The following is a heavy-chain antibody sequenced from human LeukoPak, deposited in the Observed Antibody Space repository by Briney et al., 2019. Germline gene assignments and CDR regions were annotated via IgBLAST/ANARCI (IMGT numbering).Heavy chain of an antibody. D-gene: IGHD3-16*02. CDR2: ISGSGGST. CDR1: GFTFSSYA. CDR3: AKAGNSALRLGELSLHGSWVSYWYFDL. V-gene: IGHV3-23*01. J-gene: IGHJ2*01. Sequence: GGSLRLSCAASGFTFSSYAMSWVRQAPGKGLEWVSAISGSGGSTYYAGSVKGRFTISRDNSKNTLYLQMNSLRAEDAAVYYCAKAGNSALRLGELSLHGSWVSYWYFDLWGRGTLVTVSS.